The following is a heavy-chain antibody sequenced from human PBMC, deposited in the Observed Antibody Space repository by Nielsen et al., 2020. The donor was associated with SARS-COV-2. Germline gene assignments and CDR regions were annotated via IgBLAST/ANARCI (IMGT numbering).Heavy chain of an antibody. J-gene: IGHJ6*02. CDR1: GGSISSGSYY. V-gene: IGHV4-61*02. CDR3: ARNWNYARWGNYYYGMDV. CDR2: IYTSGST. D-gene: IGHD1-7*01. Sequence: LRLSCPVSGGSISSGSYYWSWIRQPAGKGLEWIGRIYTSGSTNYNPSLKSRVTISVDTSKNQFSLKLSSVTAADTAVYYCARNWNYARWGNYYYGMDVWGQGTTVTVSS.